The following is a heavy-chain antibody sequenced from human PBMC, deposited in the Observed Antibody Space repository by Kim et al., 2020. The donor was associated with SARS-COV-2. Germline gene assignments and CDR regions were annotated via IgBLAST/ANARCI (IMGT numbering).Heavy chain of an antibody. Sequence: TTFYADSVKGRFTISRDNAKNSLFLQMNSLRDEDTAVYYCARGSGAPDYWGQGTLVTVSS. J-gene: IGHJ4*02. D-gene: IGHD1-26*01. V-gene: IGHV3-48*02. CDR2: TT. CDR3: ARGSGAPDY.